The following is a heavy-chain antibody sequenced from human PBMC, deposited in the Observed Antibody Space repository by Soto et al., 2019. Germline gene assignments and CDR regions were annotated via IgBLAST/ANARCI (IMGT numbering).Heavy chain of an antibody. CDR1: GASISSGSYY. V-gene: IGHV4-31*03. D-gene: IGHD4-4*01. J-gene: IGHJ4*02. CDR3: ARAVYSNHVY. CDR2: ISNSGST. Sequence: QVQLQESGPGLVKPSQTLSLTCTVSGASISSGSYYWSLIRQLPGKGLEWIGYISNSGSTYYNPSLKSRVTISVDTSKNQFSLRVSSVTAADTAVYYCARAVYSNHVYWGQGTLVTVSS.